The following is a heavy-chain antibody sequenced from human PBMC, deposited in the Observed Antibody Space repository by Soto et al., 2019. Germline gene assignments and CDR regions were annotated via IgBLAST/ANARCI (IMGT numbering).Heavy chain of an antibody. CDR1: GYTFPNYG. CDR3: ARSYSKYFSSSENDY. Sequence: GXSVKVSCKASGYTFPNYGITWVRQAPVQGLEWMGWISPYNGNTDYAQDLQGRVTMTTDTSTSTVYMELGSLRSDDTAVYYCARSYSKYFSSSENDYWGQGTRVTVSS. CDR2: ISPYNGNT. J-gene: IGHJ4*02. V-gene: IGHV1-18*01. D-gene: IGHD6-6*01.